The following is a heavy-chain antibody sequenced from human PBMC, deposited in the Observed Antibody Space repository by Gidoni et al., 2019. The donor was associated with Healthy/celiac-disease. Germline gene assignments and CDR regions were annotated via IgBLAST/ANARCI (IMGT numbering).Heavy chain of an antibody. CDR2: ISWECGST. D-gene: IGHD3-22*01. CDR3: AKDIRSEYYYDSSGFQTGGMDV. V-gene: IGHV3-43*01. CDR1: GFTFDDYT. J-gene: IGHJ6*02. Sequence: EVQLVESGGVVVQPGGSLRISCAASGFTFDDYTMHWVRQDPGKGLEWVSLISWECGSTDYADAVKGRFTISRDNSKNSLYLQMNSLRTEDTALYYCAKDIRSEYYYDSSGFQTGGMDVWGQGTTVTVSS.